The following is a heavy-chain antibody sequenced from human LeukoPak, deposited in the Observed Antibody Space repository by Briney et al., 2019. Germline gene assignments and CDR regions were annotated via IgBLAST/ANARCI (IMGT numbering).Heavy chain of an antibody. V-gene: IGHV3-30*18. D-gene: IGHD3-10*01. CDR2: IADDGGAK. Sequence: GGSLRLSCVVSGFTFRNYGMHWVRQAPGKGLEWVAVIADDGGAKFYADSVKGRITISRDNSKNTLYLQMNSLRAEDTAVYYCAKEATWGEWYFDYCGQGTLVTVSS. CDR3: AKEATWGEWYFDY. J-gene: IGHJ4*02. CDR1: GFTFRNYG.